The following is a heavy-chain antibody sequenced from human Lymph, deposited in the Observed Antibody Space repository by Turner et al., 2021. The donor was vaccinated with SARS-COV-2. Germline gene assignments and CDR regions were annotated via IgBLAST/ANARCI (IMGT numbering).Heavy chain of an antibody. D-gene: IGHD3-3*01. CDR3: ARDVERYNDFWSGYSGGYGLDV. Sequence: QVQLVQSGAEVKKPGASVKVSCKASGYTFTGYYMHWVRQAPGQGLEWRGWINPNSGGTNYAQKCQGRVTMTRDTSISTAYMELSRLRSDDTAVYYCARDVERYNDFWSGYSGGYGLDVWGQGTTVTVSS. J-gene: IGHJ6*02. V-gene: IGHV1-2*02. CDR1: GYTFTGYY. CDR2: INPNSGGT.